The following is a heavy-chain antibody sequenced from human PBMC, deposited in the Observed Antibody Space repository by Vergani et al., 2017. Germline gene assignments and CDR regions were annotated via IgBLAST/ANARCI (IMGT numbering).Heavy chain of an antibody. D-gene: IGHD4/OR15-4a*01. CDR1: GASVNSYY. Sequence: QVKLQESGPGLVKPSETLSLTCTVSGASVNSYYWSWIRQAPGKGLEWMGYVSFRGDTLYDPSVKGRMTISLNTSSNQFSLYLTSVTAADTAVYYCARSRIYYGARSPDYWGQGTLVTVSS. CDR3: ARSRIYYGARSPDY. V-gene: IGHV4-59*02. J-gene: IGHJ4*02. CDR2: VSFRGDT.